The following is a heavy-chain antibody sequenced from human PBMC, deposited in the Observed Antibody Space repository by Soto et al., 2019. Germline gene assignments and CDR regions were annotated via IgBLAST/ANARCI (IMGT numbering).Heavy chain of an antibody. CDR2: IYYSGST. CDR3: ARDLSMDV. Sequence: SETLSLTCTVSGGSVSSGTYYWSWIRQPPGKGLEWIGYIYYSGSTNYNPSLKSRVTISVDTSKNQFSLKLRSVTAADTAVYYCARDLSMDVWGQGTTVTVSS. V-gene: IGHV4-61*01. J-gene: IGHJ6*02. CDR1: GGSVSSGTYY.